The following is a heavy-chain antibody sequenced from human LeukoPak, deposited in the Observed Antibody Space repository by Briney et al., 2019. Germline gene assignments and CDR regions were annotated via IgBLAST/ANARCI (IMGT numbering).Heavy chain of an antibody. CDR1: GGSISSSIYY. D-gene: IGHD2-2*01. J-gene: IGHJ4*02. Sequence: SETLSLTCTVSGGSISSSIYYWGWIRQPPGKGLEWIGSIYYSGSTYYNPSLKSRVIISVDTSKDQFSLKLKSVTAADMAVYYCARLADCSSTSCYDHWGQGTLVTVSS. CDR2: IYYSGST. V-gene: IGHV4-39*01. CDR3: ARLADCSSTSCYDH.